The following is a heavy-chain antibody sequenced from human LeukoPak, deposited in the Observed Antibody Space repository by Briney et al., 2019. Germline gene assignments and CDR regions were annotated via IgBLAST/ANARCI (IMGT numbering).Heavy chain of an antibody. D-gene: IGHD6-13*01. CDR1: GGSISSSNW. V-gene: IGHV4-4*02. CDR3: ARVGSSSFILDY. Sequence: SETLSLTCAVSGGSISSSNWWSWVRQPPGKGLEWIGEIYHSGSTYHNPSLKSRVTISVDTSKNQFSLKLSSVTAADTAVYYCARVGSSSFILDYWGQGTLVTVSS. CDR2: IYHSGST. J-gene: IGHJ4*02.